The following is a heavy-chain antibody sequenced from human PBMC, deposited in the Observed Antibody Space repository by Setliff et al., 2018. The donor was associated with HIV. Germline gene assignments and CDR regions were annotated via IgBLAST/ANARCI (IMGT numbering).Heavy chain of an antibody. CDR3: VRSGFYAWD. D-gene: IGHD3-16*01. CDR1: GFPFREHY. Sequence: PGGSLRLSCTASGFPFREHYMDWVRQASGKGLEWVGRIGNKPNSYTTEYAASLKGRFTISRDDSQNSLYLQLNSLRIEYTAVYFCVRSGFYAWDWGRGTLVTVSS. V-gene: IGHV3-72*01. J-gene: IGHJ4*02. CDR2: IGNKPNSYTT.